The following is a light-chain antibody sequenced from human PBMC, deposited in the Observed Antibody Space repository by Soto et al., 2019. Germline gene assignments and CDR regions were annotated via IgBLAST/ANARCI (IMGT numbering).Light chain of an antibody. CDR3: SSYTSSSTLV. CDR2: EVS. CDR1: SSDVGGYTY. V-gene: IGLV2-14*01. Sequence: QSALTQPASVSGSPGQSITISCTGTSSDVGGYTYVSCYQQHPGKAPKLIISEVSNRPSGVSHRFSGSKSGNTASLTISGLQAADEADYYCSSYTSSSTLVFGGGTKVTVL. J-gene: IGLJ3*02.